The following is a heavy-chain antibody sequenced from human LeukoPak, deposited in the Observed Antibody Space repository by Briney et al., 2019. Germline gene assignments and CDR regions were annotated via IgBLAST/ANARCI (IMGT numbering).Heavy chain of an antibody. CDR1: GFTFSSYW. V-gene: IGHV3-7*01. D-gene: IGHD3-22*01. CDR2: IKQDGSEK. CDR3: ARTFKDYYDSSGYYSGVDY. J-gene: IGHJ4*02. Sequence: GGSLRLSCAASGFTFSSYWMSWVRQAPGKGLEWVANIKQDGSEKYYVDSVKGRFTISRDNAKNSLYLQMNSLRAEDTAVYYCARTFKDYYDSSGYYSGVDYWGQGTLVTVSS.